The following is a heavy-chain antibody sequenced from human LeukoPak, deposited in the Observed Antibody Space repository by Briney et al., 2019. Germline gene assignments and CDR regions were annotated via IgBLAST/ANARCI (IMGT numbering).Heavy chain of an antibody. D-gene: IGHD3-22*01. CDR1: GGSISSSSYY. V-gene: IGHV4-39*07. Sequence: SETLSLTCTVSGGSISSSSYYWGWIRQPPGKGLEWIGSIYYSGSTYYNPSLKSRVTISVDTSKNQFSLKLSSVTAADTAVYYCASEGSGYDSLGYWGQGTLVTVSS. J-gene: IGHJ4*02. CDR3: ASEGSGYDSLGY. CDR2: IYYSGST.